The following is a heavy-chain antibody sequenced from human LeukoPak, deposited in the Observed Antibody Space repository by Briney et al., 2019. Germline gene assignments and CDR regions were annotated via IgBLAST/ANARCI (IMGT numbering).Heavy chain of an antibody. D-gene: IGHD3-22*01. V-gene: IGHV1-18*01. Sequence: ASVKVSCKASGYTFTSYGISWVRQAPGQGLEWMGWISAYNGNTNYAQKLQGRVTMTTDTSTSTAYMELRSLRSDDTAVYYCARVLVTHGYYYDSSGYYSDAFDIWGQGTMVTVSS. J-gene: IGHJ3*02. CDR1: GYTFTSYG. CDR3: ARVLVTHGYYYDSSGYYSDAFDI. CDR2: ISAYNGNT.